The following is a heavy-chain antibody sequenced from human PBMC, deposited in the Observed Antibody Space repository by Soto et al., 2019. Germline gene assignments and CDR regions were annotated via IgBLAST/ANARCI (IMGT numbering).Heavy chain of an antibody. CDR2: ISYDGSDM. J-gene: IGHJ4*02. Sequence: GGSLRLSCAAPGFSFSSYAIHWVRQAPGKGLEWVAVISYDGSDMYYGDSVKGRFTISRDNSNNTLYLQMNSLRPDDTALYYCAKDPRGIVGAGARLDSWGQGTLVTVSS. D-gene: IGHD1-26*01. CDR1: GFSFSSYA. V-gene: IGHV3-30*18. CDR3: AKDPRGIVGAGARLDS.